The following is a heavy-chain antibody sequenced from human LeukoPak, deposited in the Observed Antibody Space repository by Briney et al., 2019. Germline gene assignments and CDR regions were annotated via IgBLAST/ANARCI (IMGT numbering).Heavy chain of an antibody. CDR1: GYTFAAYY. Sequence: ASVKVSFKASGYTFAAYYIHWVRQAPGQGLEWIGWINPNSGGTNYAQKFQGRVTMTRDPSISTAYMELSRLTSDDTTVYFCAKDAGTSGWFDSWGQGTLVTVSS. D-gene: IGHD6-19*01. CDR3: AKDAGTSGWFDS. J-gene: IGHJ5*01. CDR2: INPNSGGT. V-gene: IGHV1-2*02.